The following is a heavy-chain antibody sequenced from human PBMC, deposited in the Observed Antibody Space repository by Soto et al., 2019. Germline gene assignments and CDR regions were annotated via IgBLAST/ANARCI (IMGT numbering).Heavy chain of an antibody. V-gene: IGHV4-39*01. CDR3: ATQKSSSAAHSYGMDV. D-gene: IGHD6-25*01. Sequence: SETLSLTCTVSGGSISSSVYYWVWIRQAPGKGLDWIGNIYSDGITYYNPSLRSRVALAIGTSQNQFSLKLTSVDASDTAIYYCATQKSSSAAHSYGMDVWGVGTTVTVSS. CDR1: GGSISSSVYY. J-gene: IGHJ6*04. CDR2: IYSDGIT.